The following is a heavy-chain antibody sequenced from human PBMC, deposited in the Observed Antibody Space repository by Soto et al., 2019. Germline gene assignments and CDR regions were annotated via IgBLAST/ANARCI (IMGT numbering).Heavy chain of an antibody. Sequence: QVQLVQSGAEVKKPGASVKVSCKASGYTFSNYGISWVRQAPGQGPEWMGWINVYNGKTNYAQKLQGRVTMTTDTSTNTIYMELMSLKSDDTAVYYCARSAGVVDGDDYWGQGTLVTVSA. CDR1: GYTFSNYG. D-gene: IGHD3-10*01. CDR2: INVYNGKT. V-gene: IGHV1-18*01. J-gene: IGHJ4*02. CDR3: ARSAGVVDGDDY.